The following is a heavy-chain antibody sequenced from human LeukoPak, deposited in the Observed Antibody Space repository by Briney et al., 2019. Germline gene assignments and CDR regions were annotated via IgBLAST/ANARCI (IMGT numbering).Heavy chain of an antibody. CDR3: ARGQQVAQVDHYSYYMDV. J-gene: IGHJ6*03. V-gene: IGHV4-4*07. D-gene: IGHD1-1*01. CDR2: IYTSEYT. CDR1: GGSIGTYY. Sequence: SETLSLTCTVSGGSIGTYYWSWIRQRAGKGLEWIGRIYTSEYTNYNSSLQSRVTISVDKSKNQFSLRLTSVTAADTAVYFCARGQQVAQVDHYSYYMDVWGKGTTVIAS.